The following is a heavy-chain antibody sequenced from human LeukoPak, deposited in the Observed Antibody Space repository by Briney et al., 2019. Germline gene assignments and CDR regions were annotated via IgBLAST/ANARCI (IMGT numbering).Heavy chain of an antibody. Sequence: GASVQVSCKASAYTFTKYGISWVRQAPGQGLEWMGWISAYNGNTNYAQNLQGRVTMTTDTSTSTAYMELRSLRSDDTAVYYCARRNGAHRSGNTEKWELPLATNWFDPWGQGTLVTVSS. CDR1: AYTFTKYG. CDR2: ISAYNGNT. D-gene: IGHD1-26*01. V-gene: IGHV1-18*01. J-gene: IGHJ5*02. CDR3: ARRNGAHRSGNTEKWELPLATNWFDP.